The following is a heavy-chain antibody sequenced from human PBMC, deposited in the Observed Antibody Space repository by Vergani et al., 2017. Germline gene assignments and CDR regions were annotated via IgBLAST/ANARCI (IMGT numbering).Heavy chain of an antibody. CDR1: GFTFNRYG. CDR3: ARDLAYCHEGSCAL. Sequence: QVQLVQSGGGVVQPGGSLRLSCVASGFTFNRYGMQWVRQAPGKGLAWVAYVLFDGSNEYYADSVKGRFIVSRDNSNDALYLQMNILRTDDTAVYYCARDLAYCHEGSCALWGQGSVVTVSS. CDR2: VLFDGSNE. D-gene: IGHD2-15*01. V-gene: IGHV3-30*02. J-gene: IGHJ4*02.